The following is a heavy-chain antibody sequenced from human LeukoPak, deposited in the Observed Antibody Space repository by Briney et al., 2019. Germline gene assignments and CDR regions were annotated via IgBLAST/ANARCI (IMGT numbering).Heavy chain of an antibody. D-gene: IGHD2-15*01. J-gene: IGHJ4*02. CDR1: GFTFSSYS. Sequence: GGSLRLSCAASGFTFSSYSMNWVRQAPGKGLEWVSSISSSSSYIYYADSVKGRFTISRDNAKNSLYLQMNSLRAEDTAMYYCARDTPSYCSGGSCYGWGQGTLVTVSS. CDR3: ARDTPSYCSGGSCYG. V-gene: IGHV3-21*01. CDR2: ISSSSSYI.